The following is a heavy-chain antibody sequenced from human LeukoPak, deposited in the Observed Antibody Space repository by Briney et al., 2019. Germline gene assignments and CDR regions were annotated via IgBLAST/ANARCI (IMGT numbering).Heavy chain of an antibody. Sequence: ASVKVSCKASGYTFTSYGISWVRQAPGQGLEWMGWISAYNGNTNYAQKLQGRVTMTTDTSTSTAYMELRSLRSDDTAVYYCARDSSGWYRGFPDYWGQGTLVTVSS. CDR3: ARDSSGWYRGFPDY. V-gene: IGHV1-18*01. CDR1: GYTFTSYG. CDR2: ISAYNGNT. J-gene: IGHJ4*02. D-gene: IGHD6-19*01.